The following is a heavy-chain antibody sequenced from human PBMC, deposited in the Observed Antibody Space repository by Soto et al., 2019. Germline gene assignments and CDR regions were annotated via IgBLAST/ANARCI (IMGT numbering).Heavy chain of an antibody. CDR2: ISYDGSNK. V-gene: IGHV3-30*18. Sequence: PGGSLRLSCAASGFTFSSYGMHWVRQAPGKGLEWVAVISYDGSNKYYADSVKGRFTISRENSKNTLYLQMNSLRAEDTAVYYCAKDWYGSGYGSRCDYWGQGTLVTVSS. CDR3: AKDWYGSGYGSRCDY. D-gene: IGHD5-18*01. CDR1: GFTFSSYG. J-gene: IGHJ4*02.